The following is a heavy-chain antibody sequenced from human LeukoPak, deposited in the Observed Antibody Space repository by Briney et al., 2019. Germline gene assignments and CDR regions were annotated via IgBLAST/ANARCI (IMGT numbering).Heavy chain of an antibody. CDR1: GFTFSSYA. D-gene: IGHD6-19*01. CDR2: ISGSGGSI. CDR3: AKDREWLAWYYFDY. J-gene: IGHJ4*02. V-gene: IGHV3-23*01. Sequence: GGSLRLSCAASGFTFSSYAMSWVRQAPGKALEWVSAISGSGGSIYYADSVKGRFTISRDNSKNTLYLQMNSLRAEDTAVYYCAKDREWLAWYYFDYWGQGTLVTVSS.